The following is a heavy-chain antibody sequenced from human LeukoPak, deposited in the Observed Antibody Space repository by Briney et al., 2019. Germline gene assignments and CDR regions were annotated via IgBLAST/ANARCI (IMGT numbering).Heavy chain of an antibody. CDR3: ARVHSSSWYPHYYYYYMDV. CDR2: MNPNSGNT. J-gene: IGHJ6*03. CDR1: GYTFTSYD. V-gene: IGHV1-8*01. Sequence: ASLKVSCKASGYTFTSYDINWVRQATGQGLEWMGWMNPNSGNTGYAQKFQGRVTMTRNTSISTAYMELSSLRSGDTAVYYCARVHSSSWYPHYYYYYMDVWGKGTTVTVSS. D-gene: IGHD6-13*01.